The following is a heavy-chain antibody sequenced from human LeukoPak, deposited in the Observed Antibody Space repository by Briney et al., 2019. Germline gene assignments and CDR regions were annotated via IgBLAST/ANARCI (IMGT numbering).Heavy chain of an antibody. Sequence: PGGSLRLSCSASGFTFSSYAMHWVRQAPGKGLEYVSAISSNGGSTYYADSVKGRFTISRDNSKNTLYLQMSSLRAEDTAVYYCARVYGSGSYYGPLDYWGQGTLVTVSS. CDR1: GFTFSSYA. J-gene: IGHJ4*02. D-gene: IGHD3-10*01. CDR3: ARVYGSGSYYGPLDY. CDR2: ISSNGGST. V-gene: IGHV3-64D*06.